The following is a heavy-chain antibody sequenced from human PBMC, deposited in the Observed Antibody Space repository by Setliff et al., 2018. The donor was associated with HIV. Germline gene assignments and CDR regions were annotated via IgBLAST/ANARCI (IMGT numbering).Heavy chain of an antibody. CDR3: PRHLPVYYGSGVSYYFDY. CDR2: FANDGST. D-gene: IGHD3-10*01. Sequence: ETLSLNCNVSGDAVSPYYWSWIRQPPGKGLEWIGYFANDGSTNYNPPLKSRVTISLDTSKNAVSLKLTSVTAEDTAMYYCPRHLPVYYGSGVSYYFDYWGQGTLVTVSS. V-gene: IGHV4-59*08. CDR1: GDAVSPYY. J-gene: IGHJ4*02.